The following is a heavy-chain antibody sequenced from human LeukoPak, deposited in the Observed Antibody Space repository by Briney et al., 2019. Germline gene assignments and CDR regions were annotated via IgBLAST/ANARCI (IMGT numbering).Heavy chain of an antibody. V-gene: IGHV1-46*01. J-gene: IGHJ4*02. CDR1: GYTFTNYF. CDR3: ARDLKSSASLED. CDR2: INPSGGST. Sequence: GASVKVSCKASGYTFTNYFLHWVRQAPGQGLEWMGIINPSGGSTSYAQKFQGRVTMTRDTSTGTVYMELSSLRSEDTAMYYCARDLKSSASLEDWGQGALVTVSS. D-gene: IGHD3-22*01.